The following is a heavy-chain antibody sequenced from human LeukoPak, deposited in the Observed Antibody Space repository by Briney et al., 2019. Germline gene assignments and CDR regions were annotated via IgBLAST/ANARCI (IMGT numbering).Heavy chain of an antibody. V-gene: IGHV4-38-2*02. CDR3: ARAPGSGSYFDAFDI. J-gene: IGHJ3*02. CDR2: IYHRGST. Sequence: SETLSLTCTVSGYSISSDYYWGWIRQPPGKGLEWIGSIYHRGSTYYNPSLRSRVTISLDTSKNQFSLRLSSVTAADTAVYYCARAPGSGSYFDAFDIWGQGTMVTVSS. D-gene: IGHD3-10*01. CDR1: GYSISSDYY.